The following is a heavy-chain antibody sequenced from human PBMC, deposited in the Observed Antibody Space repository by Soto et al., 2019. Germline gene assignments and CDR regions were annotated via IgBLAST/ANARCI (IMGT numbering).Heavy chain of an antibody. CDR2: FDPEDGET. CDR1: GYTLSELS. Sequence: EASVKVSCKVSGYTLSELSMHWVRQAPGKGLEWMGGFDPEDGETIYAQQFQGRVTMTEDTSTDTAYMELSSLRSEDTAVYYCATDQDGSSWYDGVKPFDIWGQGTMVTVSS. D-gene: IGHD6-13*01. J-gene: IGHJ3*02. V-gene: IGHV1-24*01. CDR3: ATDQDGSSWYDGVKPFDI.